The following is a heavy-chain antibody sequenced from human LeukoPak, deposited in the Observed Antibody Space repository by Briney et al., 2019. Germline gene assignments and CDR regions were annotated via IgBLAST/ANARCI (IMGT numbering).Heavy chain of an antibody. J-gene: IGHJ4*02. D-gene: IGHD3-22*01. CDR3: AKDLFPTPRTMIVVVIYGRFDY. V-gene: IGHV3-21*04. CDR1: GFTFRSYS. CDR2: ISSSSAYI. Sequence: PGGSLRLSCAASGFTFRSYSMNWDRQAPGKGLEWVSSISSSSAYIYYADSVKGRFTISRDNSKNTLYLQMNSLRAEDTAVYYCAKDLFPTPRTMIVVVIYGRFDYWGQGTLVTVSS.